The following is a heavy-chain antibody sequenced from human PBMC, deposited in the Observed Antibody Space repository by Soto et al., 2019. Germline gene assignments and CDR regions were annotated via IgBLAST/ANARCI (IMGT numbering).Heavy chain of an antibody. Sequence: ASVKVSCKASGYTFTGYYMHWVRQAPGQGLEWMGWINPNSGGTNYAQKFQGWVTMTRDTSISTAYMELSRLRSDDTAVYYCARGVGYCSSTSCYVGYYYYYMDVWGKGTTVTVSS. CDR3: ARGVGYCSSTSCYVGYYYYYMDV. CDR1: GYTFTGYY. D-gene: IGHD2-2*01. V-gene: IGHV1-2*04. CDR2: INPNSGGT. J-gene: IGHJ6*03.